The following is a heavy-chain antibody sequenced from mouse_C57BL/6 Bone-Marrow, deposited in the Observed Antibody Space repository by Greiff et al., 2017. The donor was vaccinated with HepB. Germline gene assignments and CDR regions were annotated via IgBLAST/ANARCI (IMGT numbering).Heavy chain of an antibody. CDR2: IDPSDSYT. Sequence: VQLQQPGAELVKPGASVKLSCKASGYTFTSYWMQWVKQRPGQGLEWIGEIDPSDSYTNYNQKFKGKATLTVDTSSSTAYMQLSSLTSEDSAVYYGARGATVVAFYWYYDVWGTGTTVTVSS. CDR1: GYTFTSYW. J-gene: IGHJ1*03. V-gene: IGHV1-50*01. CDR3: ARGATVVAFYWYYDV. D-gene: IGHD1-1*01.